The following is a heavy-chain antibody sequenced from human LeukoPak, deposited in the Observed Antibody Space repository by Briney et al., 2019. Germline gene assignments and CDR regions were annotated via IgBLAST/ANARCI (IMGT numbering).Heavy chain of an antibody. CDR2: IYYSGST. J-gene: IGHJ5*02. D-gene: IGHD6-13*01. CDR3: ARDLAPQYSSSWYWFDP. Sequence: SETLSLTCTVSGGSIRSYYWSWIRQPPGKGLEWIGYIYYSGSTNYNPSLKSRVTISVDTSKNQFSLKLSSVTAADTAVYYCARDLAPQYSSSWYWFDPWGQGTLVTVSS. V-gene: IGHV4-59*01. CDR1: GGSIRSYY.